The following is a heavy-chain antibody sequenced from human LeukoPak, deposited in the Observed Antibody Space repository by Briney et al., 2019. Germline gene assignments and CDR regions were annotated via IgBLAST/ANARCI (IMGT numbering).Heavy chain of an antibody. CDR3: AISGLGFGEFRGLDY. J-gene: IGHJ4*02. Sequence: PGGSVRLSCAASGFNVSSNYMNWVRQAPGKGLEWVSVIFSSGPTYYADSVKGRFTISRDTSKNALYLQMNSLRAEDTAVYYCAISGLGFGEFRGLDYWGQGTLVTVSS. CDR1: GFNVSSNY. V-gene: IGHV3-53*01. CDR2: IFSSGPT. D-gene: IGHD3-10*01.